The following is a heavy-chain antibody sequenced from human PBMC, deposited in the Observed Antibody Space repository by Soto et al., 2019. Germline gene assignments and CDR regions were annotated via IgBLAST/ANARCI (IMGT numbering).Heavy chain of an antibody. Sequence: GGSLRLSCAASGFTFSSYEINWVRQAPGKGLEWVSYISSSGSTIYYADSVKGRFTISRDNAKNSLYLQMNSLRAEDTAVYYCARGNIVATIDFAFDIWGQGTMVTVSS. CDR2: ISSSGSTI. CDR3: ARGNIVATIDFAFDI. D-gene: IGHD5-12*01. J-gene: IGHJ3*02. CDR1: GFTFSSYE. V-gene: IGHV3-48*03.